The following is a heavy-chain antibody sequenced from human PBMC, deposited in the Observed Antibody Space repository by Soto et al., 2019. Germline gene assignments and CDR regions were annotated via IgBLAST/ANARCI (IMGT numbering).Heavy chain of an antibody. J-gene: IGHJ3*01. CDR3: ARERGGAIIVGVTGTFDV. Sequence: QVQLVQSGAEVKKPGSSVKVSCKASGGTFSSYAISWVRQAPGQGLEWMGGIIAILGKANYAEKFQGRVTITADEATSTAYTELGRRRPGDTAVYYCARERGGAIIVGVTGTFDVWGQGALVAVSS. CDR1: GGTFSSYA. D-gene: IGHD3-22*01. V-gene: IGHV1-69*01. CDR2: IIAILGKA.